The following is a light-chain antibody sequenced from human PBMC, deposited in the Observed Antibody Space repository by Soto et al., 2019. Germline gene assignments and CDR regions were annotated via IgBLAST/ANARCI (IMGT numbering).Light chain of an antibody. CDR3: SSYTSSSILHYV. CDR1: SSDVGGYNY. Sequence: QSVLTQPASVSGSPGQSITISCTGTSSDVGGYNYVSWYQQHPGKAPKLMIYDVSNRPSGVSNRFSGSKSGNTASLTISGLQAEDESDYYCSSYTSSSILHYVFGTGTNVTVL. CDR2: DVS. J-gene: IGLJ1*01. V-gene: IGLV2-14*01.